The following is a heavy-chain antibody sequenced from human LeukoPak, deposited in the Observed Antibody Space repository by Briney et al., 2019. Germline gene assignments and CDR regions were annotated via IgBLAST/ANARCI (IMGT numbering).Heavy chain of an antibody. V-gene: IGHV3-64*04. CDR1: GFTFSSYA. D-gene: IGHD6-19*01. J-gene: IGHJ4*02. CDR3: ARVASNHFDY. Sequence: GGSLRLSCSASGFTFSSYAMHWVRQAPGKGLEYVSAISSNGGSTYYADSVKGRFTISRDNAKNSLYLQMNSLRAEDTAVYYCARVASNHFDYWGQGTLVTVSS. CDR2: ISSNGGST.